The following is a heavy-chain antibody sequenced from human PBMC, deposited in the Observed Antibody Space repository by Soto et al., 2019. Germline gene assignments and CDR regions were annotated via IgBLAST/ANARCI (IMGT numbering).Heavy chain of an antibody. CDR3: ARSVVVDVYYYYYGMDV. CDR2: IWYDGSNK. V-gene: IGHV3-33*01. CDR1: GFTFSSYG. J-gene: IGHJ6*02. Sequence: PGGSLRLSCAASGFTFSSYGMHWVRQAPGKGLEWVAVIWYDGSNKYYADSVKGRFTISRDNSKNTLYPQMNSLRAEDTAVYYCARSVVVDVYYYYYGMDVWGQGTTVTVSS. D-gene: IGHD3-22*01.